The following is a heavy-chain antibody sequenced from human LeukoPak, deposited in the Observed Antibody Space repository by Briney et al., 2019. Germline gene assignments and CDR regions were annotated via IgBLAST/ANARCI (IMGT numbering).Heavy chain of an antibody. V-gene: IGHV3-21*04. Sequence: GGSLRLSCAASGFTFSNAWMSWVRQAPGKGLEWVSSISSSSSYIYYADSVKGRFTISRDNAKNSLYLQMNSLRAEDTAVYYCANGPTGYWGQGTLVTVSS. J-gene: IGHJ4*02. CDR2: ISSSSSYI. D-gene: IGHD5-24*01. CDR1: GFTFSNAW. CDR3: ANGPTGY.